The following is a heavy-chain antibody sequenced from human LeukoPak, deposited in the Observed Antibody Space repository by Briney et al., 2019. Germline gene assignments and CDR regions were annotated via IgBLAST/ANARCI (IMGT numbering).Heavy chain of an antibody. J-gene: IGHJ4*02. CDR2: IRQDGSEK. D-gene: IGHD3-22*01. V-gene: IGHV3-7*01. CDR1: GLTFSSYW. CDR3: ARDGCRDSSGFSCFDY. Sequence: GGSLRLSCAASGLTFSSYWMSWVRQAPGKGLEWVANIRQDGSEKYYVDSVKGRFTISRDNAKNSLDLQMNSLRAEDTAVYYCARDGCRDSSGFSCFDYWGQGTLVTVSS.